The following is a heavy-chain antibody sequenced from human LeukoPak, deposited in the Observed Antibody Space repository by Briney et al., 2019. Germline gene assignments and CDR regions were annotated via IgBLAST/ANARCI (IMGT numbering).Heavy chain of an antibody. CDR2: ISGSGGST. CDR1: GFAFSSYA. V-gene: IGHV3-23*01. CDR3: AKDYGMMVTDDY. D-gene: IGHD4-17*01. Sequence: GGSLRLSCETSGFAFSSYAMSWVRQAPGKGLEWVSAISGSGGSTYYADSVKGRFTISRDNSKNTLYLQMNSLRAEDTAVYYCAKDYGMMVTDDYWGQGTLVTVSS. J-gene: IGHJ4*02.